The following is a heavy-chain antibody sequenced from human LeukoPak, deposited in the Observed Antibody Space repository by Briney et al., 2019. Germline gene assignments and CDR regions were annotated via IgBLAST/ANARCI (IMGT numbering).Heavy chain of an antibody. CDR1: GFTFSSYG. Sequence: RAGGSLRLSCAASGFTFSSYGMSWVRQAPGKGLEWVSAISGSGGSTYYADSVKGRFTISRDNSKNTLYLQMNSPRAEDTAVYYCASTYYYDSVSPFDYWGQGTLVTVSS. D-gene: IGHD3-22*01. CDR3: ASTYYYDSVSPFDY. V-gene: IGHV3-23*01. CDR2: ISGSGGST. J-gene: IGHJ4*02.